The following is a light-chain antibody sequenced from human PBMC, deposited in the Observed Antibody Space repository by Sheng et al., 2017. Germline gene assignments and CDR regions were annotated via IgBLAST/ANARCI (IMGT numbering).Light chain of an antibody. CDR2: DAS. Sequence: EIVLTQSPATLSLSPGERATLSCRASQSVSSYLAWYQQKPGQAPRLLIYDASNRATGIPARFSGSGSGTDFTLTISSLEPEDFGTYYCQQYDSPPITFGQGTRLEIK. CDR3: QQYDSPPIT. V-gene: IGKV3-11*01. J-gene: IGKJ5*01. CDR1: QSVSSY.